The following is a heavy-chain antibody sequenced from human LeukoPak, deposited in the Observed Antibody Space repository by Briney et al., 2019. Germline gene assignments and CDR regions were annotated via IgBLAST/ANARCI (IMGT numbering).Heavy chain of an antibody. J-gene: IGHJ6*02. CDR2: IYYSGST. CDR3: ARVPEKPRGYSGYLNYYYGMDV. Sequence: ASETLSLTCTVSGGSISSYYWSWIRQPPGKGLEWIGYIYYSGSTNYNPSLKSRVTISVDTSKNQFSLKLSSVTAADTAVYYCARVPEKPRGYSGYLNYYYGMDVWGQGTTVTVSS. V-gene: IGHV4-59*08. D-gene: IGHD5-12*01. CDR1: GGSISSYY.